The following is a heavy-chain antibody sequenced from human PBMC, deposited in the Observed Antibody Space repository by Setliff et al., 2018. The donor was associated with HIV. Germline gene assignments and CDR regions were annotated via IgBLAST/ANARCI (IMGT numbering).Heavy chain of an antibody. CDR2: ISGSGDTT. Sequence: GSLRLSCAASGFTFSTYAMHWVRQAPVKGLEWVSAISGSGDTTHYADFVKGRFTISRDNSKNTVYLQMNSLRAEDMAIYYCAREDSSWYGSLDYWGQGTPVTVSS. D-gene: IGHD6-13*01. J-gene: IGHJ4*02. V-gene: IGHV3-23*01. CDR1: GFTFSTYA. CDR3: AREDSSWYGSLDY.